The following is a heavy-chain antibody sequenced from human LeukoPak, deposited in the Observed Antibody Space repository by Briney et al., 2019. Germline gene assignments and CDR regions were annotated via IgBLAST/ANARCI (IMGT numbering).Heavy chain of an antibody. Sequence: PGGSLRLSCAASGFTFSSYGMHWVRQAPGKGLEWVAFIRYDGSNKYYADSVKGRFTISRDNSKNTLYLQMNSLRAEDTAVYYCAKDRIPATRGIDYWGQGTLVTVSS. CDR2: IRYDGSNK. CDR3: AKDRIPATRGIDY. V-gene: IGHV3-30*02. CDR1: GFTFSSYG. D-gene: IGHD6-25*01. J-gene: IGHJ4*02.